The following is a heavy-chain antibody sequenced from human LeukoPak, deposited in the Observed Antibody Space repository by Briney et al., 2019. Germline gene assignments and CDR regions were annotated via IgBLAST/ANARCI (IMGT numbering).Heavy chain of an antibody. CDR1: GFTVSLNF. CDR2: IHPDGVT. V-gene: IGHV3-53*05. CDR3: AREAVGAIYFDY. J-gene: IGHJ4*02. D-gene: IGHD1-26*01. Sequence: GGSLRLSCAASGFTVSLNFMNWVRQAPGTGLEWVSIIHPDGVTHYSDSVKGRFTISRDNSKNTVYLQMNSLRAEDTAVYYCAREAVGAIYFDYWGQGTLVTVSS.